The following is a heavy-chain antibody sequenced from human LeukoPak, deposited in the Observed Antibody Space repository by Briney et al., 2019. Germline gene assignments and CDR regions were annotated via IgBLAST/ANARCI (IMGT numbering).Heavy chain of an antibody. CDR2: INPNSGGT. D-gene: IGHD5-12*01. V-gene: IGHV1-2*06. J-gene: IGHJ4*02. Sequence: ASVKVSCKASGYTFTSYYMHWVRQAPGQGLEWMGRINPNSGGTNYAQKFQGRVTMTRDTSISTAYMELSRLRSDDTAVYYCARVNRGYSGYEFSYWGQGTLVTVSS. CDR3: ARVNRGYSGYEFSY. CDR1: GYTFTSYY.